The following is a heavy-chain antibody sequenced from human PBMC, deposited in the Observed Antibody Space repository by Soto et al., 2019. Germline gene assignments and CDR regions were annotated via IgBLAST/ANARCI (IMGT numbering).Heavy chain of an antibody. CDR1: GGSISSSSYY. V-gene: IGHV4-39*01. J-gene: IGHJ4*02. CDR2: IYYSGST. CDR3: ARVYSYGLHFDY. D-gene: IGHD5-18*01. Sequence: SETLSLTCTVSGGSISSSSYYWGWIRQPPGRGLEWIGSIYYSGSTYYNPSLKSRVTISVDTSKNQFSLKLSSVTAADTAVYYCARVYSYGLHFDYWGQGTLVTVSS.